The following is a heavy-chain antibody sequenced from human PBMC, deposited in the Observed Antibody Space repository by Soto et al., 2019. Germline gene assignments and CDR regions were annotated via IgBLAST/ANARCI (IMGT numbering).Heavy chain of an antibody. CDR3: AKAPSIAARYYFDY. Sequence: GESLKISCAASGFTFSSYAMSWVRQAPGKGLEWVSAISGSGGSTYYADSVKGRFTISRDNSKNTLYLQMNSLRAEDTAVYYCAKAPSIAARYYFDYWGQGTLVTVSS. CDR2: ISGSGGST. V-gene: IGHV3-23*01. CDR1: GFTFSSYA. D-gene: IGHD6-6*01. J-gene: IGHJ4*02.